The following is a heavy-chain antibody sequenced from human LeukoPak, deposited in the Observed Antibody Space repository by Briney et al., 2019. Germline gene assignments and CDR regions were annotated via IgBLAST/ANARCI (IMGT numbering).Heavy chain of an antibody. V-gene: IGHV3-48*03. Sequence: GGSLRLSCTASGFAFDSYEMNWVRQVPGKGLEWISFISGSGSTMFYADSVKGRFTISRDNAKNSLYLQMNSLRAEDTAVYYCARGSSYYNSGSSVLFDYWGQGTLVTVSS. CDR3: ARGSSYYNSGSSVLFDY. D-gene: IGHD3-10*01. CDR2: ISGSGSTM. CDR1: GFAFDSYE. J-gene: IGHJ4*02.